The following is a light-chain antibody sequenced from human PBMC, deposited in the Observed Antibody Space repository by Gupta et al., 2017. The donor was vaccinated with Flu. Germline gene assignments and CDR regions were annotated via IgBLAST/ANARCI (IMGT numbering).Light chain of an antibody. CDR3: QSLDSSLSGYV. CDR2: DNR. CDR1: SSNIGAGYD. V-gene: IGLV1-40*01. Sequence: TTSSTGSSSNIGAGYDVHWYQQLPGTAPNLLIYDNRNRPSGVPDRFSGSKSGTSASLAITGLQAEDEADYYCQSLDSSLSGYVFGTATKVTVL. J-gene: IGLJ1*01.